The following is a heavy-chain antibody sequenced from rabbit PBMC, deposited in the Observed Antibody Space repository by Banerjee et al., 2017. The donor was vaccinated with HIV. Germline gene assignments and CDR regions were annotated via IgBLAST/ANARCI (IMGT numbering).Heavy chain of an antibody. D-gene: IGHD4-1*01. Sequence: QQQLVESGGGLVKPGASLTLTCTASGIDLSNYNMQWVRQSPGKGLEYIGYIAYSGKTYYASWVNGRFTISKSSSTVDLKMTSLTVADTATYFCTTGASGWGPFRLWGPGTLVTVS. CDR3: TTGASGWGPFRL. J-gene: IGHJ4*01. V-gene: IGHV1S36*01. CDR2: IAYSGKT. CDR1: GIDLSNYN.